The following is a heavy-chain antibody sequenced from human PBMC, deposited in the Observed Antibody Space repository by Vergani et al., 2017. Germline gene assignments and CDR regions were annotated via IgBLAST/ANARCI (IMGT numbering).Heavy chain of an antibody. Sequence: QVQLQESGPGLVTPSETLSLTCTVSGGSISSYYWSWIRQPPGKGLEWIGYIYYSGSTNYNPSLKSRVTISVDTSKNQFSLKLSSVTAADTAVYYCARRLAVAHAFDIWGQGTMVTVSS. CDR2: IYYSGST. V-gene: IGHV4-59*01. J-gene: IGHJ3*02. CDR3: ARRLAVAHAFDI. CDR1: GGSISSYY. D-gene: IGHD6-19*01.